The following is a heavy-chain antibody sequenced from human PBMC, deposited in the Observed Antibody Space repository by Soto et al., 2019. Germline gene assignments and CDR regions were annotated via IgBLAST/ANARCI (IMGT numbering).Heavy chain of an antibody. CDR3: ARPHDYGDYVLIFDY. CDR2: IYPGDSDT. J-gene: IGHJ4*02. D-gene: IGHD4-17*01. V-gene: IGHV5-51*01. Sequence: GESLKISCKGSGYSFTSYWIGWVRQMPGKGLEWMGIIYPGDSDTRYSPSFQGQVTISADKSISTAYLQWSSLKASDTAMYYCARPHDYGDYVLIFDYWGQGTLVTVSS. CDR1: GYSFTSYW.